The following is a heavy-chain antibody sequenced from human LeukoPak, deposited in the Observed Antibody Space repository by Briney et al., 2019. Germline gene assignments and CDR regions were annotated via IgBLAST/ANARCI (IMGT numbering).Heavy chain of an antibody. J-gene: IGHJ4*02. V-gene: IGHV3-73*01. CDR2: IRSKANSYAT. Sequence: GGSLRLSCAASGFTFSGSAMHWVRQASGKGLEWVGRIRSKANSYATAYAASVKGRFTISSDDSKNTAYLQMNSLKTEDTAVYYCTPLLDYYDSSGYYSPDWDYWGQGTLVTVSS. CDR1: GFTFSGSA. CDR3: TPLLDYYDSSGYYSPDWDY. D-gene: IGHD3-22*01.